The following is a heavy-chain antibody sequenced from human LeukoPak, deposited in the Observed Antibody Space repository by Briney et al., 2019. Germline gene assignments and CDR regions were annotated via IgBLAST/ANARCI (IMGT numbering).Heavy chain of an antibody. Sequence: GGSLRLCCAASGFTFSSYSMNWVRQAAGKGLEWVSSISSSSGYIYYADSVKGGFTISRDNAKNSLYLQMNSLRAEDTAVYYCARDGVARGGSYGLDFDYWGQGTLVTVSS. D-gene: IGHD1-26*01. CDR3: ARDGVARGGSYGLDFDY. J-gene: IGHJ4*02. CDR2: ISSSSGYI. CDR1: GFTFSSYS. V-gene: IGHV3-21*01.